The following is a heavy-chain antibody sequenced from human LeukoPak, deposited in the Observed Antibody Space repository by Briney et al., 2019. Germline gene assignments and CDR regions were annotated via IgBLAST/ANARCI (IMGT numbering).Heavy chain of an antibody. V-gene: IGHV1-2*02. Sequence: ASVKVSCKASGYTFIGYYMHWVRQAPGQGLEWMGWINPNSGGTNYAQKFQGRVTMTRDTSISTACMELRRLRSDDTAVYYCARGDAAIIEASFDPWGQGTLVTVSS. J-gene: IGHJ5*02. CDR2: INPNSGGT. CDR1: GYTFIGYY. CDR3: ARGDAAIIEASFDP. D-gene: IGHD5-18*01.